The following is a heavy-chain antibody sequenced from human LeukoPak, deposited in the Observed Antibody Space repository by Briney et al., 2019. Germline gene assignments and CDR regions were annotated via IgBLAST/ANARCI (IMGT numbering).Heavy chain of an antibody. CDR2: IYYSGST. J-gene: IGHJ4*02. V-gene: IGHV4-39*07. CDR3: ARDIPNYDFWSGYYTGCFDY. CDR1: GGSISSSSYY. D-gene: IGHD3-3*01. Sequence: SETLSLTCTVSGGSISSSSYYWGWIRQPPGKGLEWIGSIYYSGSTYYNPSLKSRVTISVDTSKNQFSLKLSSVTAADTAVYYCARDIPNYDFWSGYYTGCFDYWGQGTQVTVSS.